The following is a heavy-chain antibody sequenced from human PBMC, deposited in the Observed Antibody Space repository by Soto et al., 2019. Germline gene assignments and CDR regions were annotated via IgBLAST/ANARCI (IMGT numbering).Heavy chain of an antibody. D-gene: IGHD3-10*01. CDR3: ASERYYGSGSYYIPYYYYGMDV. CDR1: GGSISSSSYY. V-gene: IGHV4-39*01. Sequence: SETLSLTCTVSGGSISSSSYYWGWIRQPPGKGLEWIGSIYYSGSTYYNPSLKSRVTISVDTSKNQFSLKLSSVTAADTAVYYCASERYYGSGSYYIPYYYYGMDVWGQGTTVTVSS. CDR2: IYYSGST. J-gene: IGHJ6*02.